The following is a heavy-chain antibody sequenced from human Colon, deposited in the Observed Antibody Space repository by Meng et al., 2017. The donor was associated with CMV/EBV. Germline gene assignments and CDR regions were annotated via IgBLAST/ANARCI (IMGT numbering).Heavy chain of an antibody. J-gene: IGHJ6*02. Sequence: GGSLRLSCAASGFTFSSYAMHWVRQAPGKGLEWVAVISYDGSNKYYADSVKGRFTISRHNSKNTLYLQMNSLRAEDTAVYYCARDRRGGGSSSLYYGMDVWGQGTTVTVSS. CDR2: ISYDGSNK. CDR1: GFTFSSYA. D-gene: IGHD6-6*01. CDR3: ARDRRGGGSSSLYYGMDV. V-gene: IGHV3-30*04.